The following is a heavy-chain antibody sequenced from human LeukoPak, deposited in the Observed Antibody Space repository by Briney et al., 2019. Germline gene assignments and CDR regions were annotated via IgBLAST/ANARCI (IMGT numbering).Heavy chain of an antibody. V-gene: IGHV4-31*03. J-gene: IGHJ3*02. Sequence: SETLSLTCTVSGGSISSGVDYWSWVRQHPGRGLEWLGYSYYSGSTYYNPSLKSRVTISVDTSKNQFSLNLRSVTAADTAVYYCSRELSTSSLTFDIWGQGTMVTVSS. D-gene: IGHD2-2*01. CDR3: SRELSTSSLTFDI. CDR1: GGSISSGVDY. CDR2: SYYSGST.